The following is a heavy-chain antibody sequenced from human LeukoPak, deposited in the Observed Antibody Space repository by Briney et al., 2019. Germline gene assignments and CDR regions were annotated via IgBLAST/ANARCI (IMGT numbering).Heavy chain of an antibody. V-gene: IGHV4-39*01. CDR1: GGSISSRSYY. J-gene: IGHJ4*02. CDR3: AVGYYFGSNY. Sequence: SETLSLTCTVSGGSISSRSYYWDWLRQPPRKGLEWIVNINDSGDTYYNPSLKSRITISVDTSQNQFSLKMNSVTAADTAVYYCAVGYYFGSNYWGQGTLVTVSS. CDR2: INDSGDT. D-gene: IGHD3-10*01.